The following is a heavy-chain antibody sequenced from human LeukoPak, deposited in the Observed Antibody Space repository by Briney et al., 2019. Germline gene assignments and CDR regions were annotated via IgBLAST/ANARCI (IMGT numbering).Heavy chain of an antibody. D-gene: IGHD4-11*01. J-gene: IGHJ5*02. CDR1: GLTFSNSW. V-gene: IGHV4-59*01. CDR3: ARGDSNDSKCFDP. Sequence: PGGSLRLSCLASGLTFSNSWMTWVRQPPGRGLEWIGYMYYRGSTNFNPSLGSRVTMSLDTSKNQFSLKLTSVTAADTAVYYCARGDSNDSKCFDPWGQGTLVTVSS. CDR2: MYYRGST.